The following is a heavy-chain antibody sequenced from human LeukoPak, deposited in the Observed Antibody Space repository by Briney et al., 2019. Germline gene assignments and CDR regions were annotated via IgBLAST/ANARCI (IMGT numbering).Heavy chain of an antibody. Sequence: ASVKVSCKASGYTFTSYDINWVRQAPGQGLEWMGWMNPKSGYTGNAQKFQGRITMTRTTSITTAYMELSSLRSEDTAIYYCARTDGDLDYWGQGTLVTVSS. CDR2: MNPKSGYT. CDR3: ARTDGDLDY. D-gene: IGHD4-17*01. V-gene: IGHV1-8*01. CDR1: GYTFTSYD. J-gene: IGHJ4*02.